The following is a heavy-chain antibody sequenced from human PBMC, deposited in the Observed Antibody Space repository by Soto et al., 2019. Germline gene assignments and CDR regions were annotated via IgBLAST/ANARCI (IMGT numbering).Heavy chain of an antibody. CDR1: GGSFSGYY. D-gene: IGHD2-2*01. V-gene: IGHV4-34*01. CDR3: ARGGMYCSSTSCYVSPSQIYYYMDV. CDR2: INHSGST. J-gene: IGHJ6*03. Sequence: QVQLQQWGAGLLKPSETLSLTCAVYGGSFSGYYWSWIRQPPGKGLEWIGEINHSGSTNYNPSLKCRVPISVDTSKNQFSLKLSSVAAADTAVYYCARGGMYCSSTSCYVSPSQIYYYMDVWGKGTTVTVSS.